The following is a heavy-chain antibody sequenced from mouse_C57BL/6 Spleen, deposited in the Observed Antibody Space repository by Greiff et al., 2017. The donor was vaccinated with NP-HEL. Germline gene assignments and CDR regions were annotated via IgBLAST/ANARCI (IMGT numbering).Heavy chain of an antibody. D-gene: IGHD1-1*01. CDR3: ARVLYGGNFDV. Sequence: EVQLQESEGGLVQPGSSMKLSCTASGFTFSDYYMAWVRQVPEKGLEWVANINYDGSSTYYLDSLKSRFIISRDNAKNILYLQMSSLKSEDTATYYCARVLYGGNFDVWGTGTTVTVSS. CDR1: GFTFSDYY. V-gene: IGHV5-16*01. J-gene: IGHJ1*03. CDR2: INYDGSST.